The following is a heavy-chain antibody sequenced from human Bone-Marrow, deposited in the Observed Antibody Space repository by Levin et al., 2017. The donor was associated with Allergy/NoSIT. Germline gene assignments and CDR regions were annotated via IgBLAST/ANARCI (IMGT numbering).Heavy chain of an antibody. CDR1: GFTFSNYW. Sequence: GGSLRLSCEASGFTFSNYWMSWVRQAPGKGLEWVASIKQDGSEKYYVDSVKGRFTISRDNGENSQYLQMTSLTAEDTAVYYCAGRTPGYSSAWYPPDAFDIWGQGTMVTVSS. CDR3: AGRTPGYSSAWYPPDAFDI. J-gene: IGHJ3*02. D-gene: IGHD6-19*01. V-gene: IGHV3-7*01. CDR2: IKQDGSEK.